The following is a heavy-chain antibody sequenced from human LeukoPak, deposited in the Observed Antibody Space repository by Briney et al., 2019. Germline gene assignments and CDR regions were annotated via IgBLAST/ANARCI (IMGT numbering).Heavy chain of an antibody. J-gene: IGHJ6*02. CDR1: GFIFSSYD. V-gene: IGHV3-21*01. D-gene: IGHD3-10*01. Sequence: GGSLRLSCAASGFIFSSYDMNWVRQAPGKGLEWVSSITRSGDYTYYADSVKGRFTISRDNAKDSLYLQMNSLRAEDTAVYYCVRDLDSMVSVWGQGTTVTVSS. CDR2: ITRSGDYT. CDR3: VRDLDSMVSV.